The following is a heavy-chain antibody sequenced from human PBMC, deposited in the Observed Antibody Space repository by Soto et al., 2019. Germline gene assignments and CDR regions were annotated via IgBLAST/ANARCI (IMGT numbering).Heavy chain of an antibody. CDR3: AKELTYSVASGFDY. D-gene: IGHD1-26*01. CDR2: ISYDGSHA. CDR1: GFTFTTYG. J-gene: IGHJ4*02. Sequence: QVQLVDSGGGVVQPGRSLRLSCAASGFTFTTYGMHWVRRAPGKGLEWVAVISYDGSHAYYADSVKGRFTISRDNSKNTLYLQINSLRAEDTAVYYCAKELTYSVASGFDYWGRGTLVNVSS. V-gene: IGHV3-30*18.